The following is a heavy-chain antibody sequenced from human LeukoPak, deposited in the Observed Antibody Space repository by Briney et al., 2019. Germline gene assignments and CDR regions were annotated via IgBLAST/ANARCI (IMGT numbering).Heavy chain of an antibody. V-gene: IGHV1-2*02. J-gene: IGHJ6*02. D-gene: IGHD5-18*01. CDR1: GYTFTGYY. CDR3: AGAGVDIAMVFSLGSDYYYYGMDV. Sequence: GASVKVSCKASGYTFTGYYMHWVRQAPGQGLEWMGWINPNSGGTNYAQKFQGRVTMTRDTSISTAYMELSRLRSDDTAVYYCAGAGVDIAMVFSLGSDYYYYGMDVSGQGTTVTVSS. CDR2: INPNSGGT.